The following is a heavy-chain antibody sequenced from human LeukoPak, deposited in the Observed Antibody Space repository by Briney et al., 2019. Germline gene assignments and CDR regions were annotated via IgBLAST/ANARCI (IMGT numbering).Heavy chain of an antibody. CDR2: IYYSGST. D-gene: IGHD2-2*02. V-gene: IGHV4-59*01. CDR1: GGSISSYY. J-gene: IGHJ3*02. CDR3: ARDGFRYLDAFDI. Sequence: PSETLSLTCTVSGGSISSYYWSWIRQPPGKGLEWIGYIYYSGSTNYNPSLKSRVTISVDTSKNQFSLKLSSVTAADTAVYYCARDGFRYLDAFDIWGQGTMVTVSS.